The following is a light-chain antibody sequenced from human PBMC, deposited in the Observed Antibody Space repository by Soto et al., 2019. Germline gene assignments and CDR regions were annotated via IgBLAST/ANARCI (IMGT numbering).Light chain of an antibody. Sequence: ETMMTKSPDTLSVSLGERSTLSCRASQSLRSRLAWYQQKPGQAPRLLIYDASTRATGIPARFSGSGSGTDFTLTISGLQSEDFAVYYCQQYNNWPQTCGQGTKGDIK. CDR2: DAS. CDR3: QQYNNWPQT. J-gene: IGKJ1*01. CDR1: QSLRSR. V-gene: IGKV3-15*01.